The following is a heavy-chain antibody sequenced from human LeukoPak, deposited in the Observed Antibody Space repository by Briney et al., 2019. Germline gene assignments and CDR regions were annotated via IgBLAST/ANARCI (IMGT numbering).Heavy chain of an antibody. CDR3: TGDLGGTSWGEWNY. CDR2: INSDGSAT. D-gene: IGHD3-16*01. J-gene: IGHJ4*02. Sequence: GGSLRLSCAASGFTFSNYWMHWVRQAPGKGLVWVSRINSDGSATNYADSVKGRFTISRDNAKNTLYLQMSSLRAEDTAVYYCTGDLGGTSWGEWNYWGQGTLVTVSS. CDR1: GFTFSNYW. V-gene: IGHV3-74*01.